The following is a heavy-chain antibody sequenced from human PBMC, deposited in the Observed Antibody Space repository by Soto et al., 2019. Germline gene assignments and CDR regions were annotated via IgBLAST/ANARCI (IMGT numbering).Heavy chain of an antibody. Sequence: QIQLVQSGAEVKKPGASVKVSCKASGYSFDSYRLTWVRQAPGQGLEWVGWISGYNGNTNYAQKFQGRVTMTTDTSTSTAYMELRSLRSDDTAVYYCARAYNSDYWGQGTLVTVSS. V-gene: IGHV1-18*01. CDR3: ARAYNSDY. D-gene: IGHD1-20*01. CDR2: ISGYNGNT. J-gene: IGHJ4*02. CDR1: GYSFDSYR.